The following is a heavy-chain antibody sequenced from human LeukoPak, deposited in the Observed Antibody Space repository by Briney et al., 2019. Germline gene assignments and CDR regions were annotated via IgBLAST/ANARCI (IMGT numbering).Heavy chain of an antibody. CDR3: ARDEAAMGEFDY. Sequence: PGGSLRLSCAASGFTFSSYSMNWVRQAPGKGLEWVSSISSSSSYIYYADSVKGRFTISRDNAKNSLYLQMNSLRAEDTAVYYCARDEAAMGEFDYWGQGTLVTVSS. CDR1: GFTFSSYS. V-gene: IGHV3-21*01. D-gene: IGHD5-18*01. J-gene: IGHJ4*02. CDR2: ISSSSSYI.